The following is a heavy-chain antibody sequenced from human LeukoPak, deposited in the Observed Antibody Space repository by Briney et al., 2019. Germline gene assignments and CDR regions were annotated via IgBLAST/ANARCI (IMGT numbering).Heavy chain of an antibody. J-gene: IGHJ6*03. CDR2: ISSSSSYM. CDR3: ARDQCSTTSCYTYYMDV. V-gene: IGHV3-21*01. D-gene: IGHD2-2*02. CDR1: GFTFNIYN. Sequence: GGSLRLSCAASGFTFNIYNMNWVRQAPGKGLEWVSSISSSSSYMYYADSVKGRFTISRDNAKNSLYLQMDSLRAEDTAVYYCARDQCSTTSCYTYYMDVWGDGTTVTVSS.